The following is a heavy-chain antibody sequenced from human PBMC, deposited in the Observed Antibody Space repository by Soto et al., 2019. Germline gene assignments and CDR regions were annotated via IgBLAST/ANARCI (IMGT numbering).Heavy chain of an antibody. CDR3: ARGGYSSTWSNLLDRSGLDV. Sequence: QVQLVQSGAEAKKPGSSVKVSCKTSGCTFSSYAIRWVRQAPGQGLEWMGGIVPLFRTTNYAQKFQGRVTITADTCTYTVYMGLSGLRSGDTAVYYCARGGYSSTWSNLLDRSGLDVWGQGTTVTVSS. J-gene: IGHJ6*02. CDR2: IVPLFRTT. V-gene: IGHV1-69*06. CDR1: GCTFSSYA. D-gene: IGHD6-13*01.